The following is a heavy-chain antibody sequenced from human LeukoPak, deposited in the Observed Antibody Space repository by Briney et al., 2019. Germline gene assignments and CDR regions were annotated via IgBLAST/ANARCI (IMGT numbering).Heavy chain of an antibody. CDR2: IYYSGST. J-gene: IGHJ5*02. D-gene: IGHD1-1*01. V-gene: IGHV4-59*01. CDR1: GGSISSYY. CDR3: ARVNRGGTTGTVDWFDP. Sequence: SETLSLTCTVSGGSISSYYWSWIRQPPGKGLEWIGYIYYSGSTNYNPSLKRRVTISVDTSKNQFSLKLSSVTAADTAVYYCARVNRGGTTGTVDWFDPWGQGTLVTVSS.